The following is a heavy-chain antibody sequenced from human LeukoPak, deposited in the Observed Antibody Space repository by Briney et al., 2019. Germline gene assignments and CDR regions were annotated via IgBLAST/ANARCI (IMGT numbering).Heavy chain of an antibody. CDR2: ISGSGGST. Sequence: GASLRLSCAASGFTLSSYAMSWVRQAPKKGLELVSAISGSGGSTYYADSVKGRFTISRDNSRNTLYLQMNSLRAEDTAVYYCALVVVRYYFDYWGQGTLVTVSS. D-gene: IGHD2-2*01. CDR1: GFTLSSYA. J-gene: IGHJ4*02. V-gene: IGHV3-23*01. CDR3: ALVVVRYYFDY.